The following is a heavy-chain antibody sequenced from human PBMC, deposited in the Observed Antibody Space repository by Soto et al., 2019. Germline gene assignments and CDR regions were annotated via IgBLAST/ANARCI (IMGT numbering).Heavy chain of an antibody. Sequence: QVRLVESGGGVVPPGTSLRLSCAASGFPFRSYTVHWVRQAPGKGLEWLALISYDSTYKLYADSVRGRFTISRDNSENTLYLQMNSLRAGDTAVYYCKRDSPSIKYDFDSWGQGTLVTVSS. CDR2: ISYDSTYK. CDR3: KRDSPSIKYDFDS. J-gene: IGHJ4*02. V-gene: IGHV3-30-3*01. D-gene: IGHD1-20*01. CDR1: GFPFRSYT.